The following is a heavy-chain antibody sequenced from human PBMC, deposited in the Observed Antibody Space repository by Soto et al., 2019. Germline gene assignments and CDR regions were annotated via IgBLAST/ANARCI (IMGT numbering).Heavy chain of an antibody. CDR3: ARGYYYDSSGYPPPASVDY. CDR1: GYTFTGYY. Sequence: ASVKVSCKASGYTFTGYYMHWVRQAPGQGLEWMGWINPNSGGTNYAQKFQGRVTMTRDTSISTAYMELSRLRSDDTAVYYCARGYYYDSSGYPPPASVDYWGQGTLVTVSS. V-gene: IGHV1-2*02. CDR2: INPNSGGT. D-gene: IGHD3-22*01. J-gene: IGHJ4*02.